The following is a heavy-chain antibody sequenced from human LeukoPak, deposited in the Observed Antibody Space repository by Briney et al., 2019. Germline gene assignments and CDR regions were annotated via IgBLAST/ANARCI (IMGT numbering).Heavy chain of an antibody. CDR1: GGSISSYY. J-gene: IGHJ2*01. D-gene: IGHD2-21*01. Sequence: SETLSLTCTVSGGSISSYYWSWIRQPPGKGLEWIGYIYYSGSTNYNPSLKSRVTISVDTSKNQFSLELSSVTAADTAVYYCARENSPEGSLYWYFDLWGRGTLVTVSS. CDR2: IYYSGST. V-gene: IGHV4-59*01. CDR3: ARENSPEGSLYWYFDL.